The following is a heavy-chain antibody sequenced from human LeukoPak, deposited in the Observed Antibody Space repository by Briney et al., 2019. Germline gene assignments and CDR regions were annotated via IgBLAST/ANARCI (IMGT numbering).Heavy chain of an antibody. J-gene: IGHJ3*02. D-gene: IGHD1-26*01. Sequence: GGSLRLSCAAAGFTSSSYAMSWVRQAPGKGREWVSAISGSGGSTYYADSVKGRFTISRDNSKNTLYLQMNSLRAEDTAVYYCAKVTQGLELLGAFDIWGQGTMVTVSS. CDR3: AKVTQGLELLGAFDI. V-gene: IGHV3-23*01. CDR2: ISGSGGST. CDR1: GFTSSSYA.